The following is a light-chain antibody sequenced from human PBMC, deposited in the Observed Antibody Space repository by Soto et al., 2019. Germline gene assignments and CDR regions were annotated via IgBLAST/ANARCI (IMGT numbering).Light chain of an antibody. CDR3: QQSYNTPIT. J-gene: IGKJ5*01. Sequence: DIQLTQSPSLQSASVAYRVTITCRASHDISTYLAWYQQKPGKAPKLMIYEASTLQSGVPSRFTGSGSGTHFTLTISGLQPADFATYYCQQSYNTPITFGQGTRLEIK. V-gene: IGKV1-39*01. CDR2: EAS. CDR1: HDISTY.